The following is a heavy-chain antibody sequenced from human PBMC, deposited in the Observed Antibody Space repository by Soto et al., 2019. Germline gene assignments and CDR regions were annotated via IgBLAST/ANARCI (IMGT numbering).Heavy chain of an antibody. CDR1: GFTFSNAW. J-gene: IGHJ4*02. CDR3: TTDLFSATVVTWEIV. D-gene: IGHD4-17*01. Sequence: WSLRLSCAASGFTFSNAWMSWVRQAPGKGLEWVGRIKSKTDGGTTDYAAPVKGRFTISRDDSKNTLYLQMNSLKTEDTAVYYCTTDLFSATVVTWEIVWGQGTMVTVYS. CDR2: IKSKTDGGTT. V-gene: IGHV3-15*01.